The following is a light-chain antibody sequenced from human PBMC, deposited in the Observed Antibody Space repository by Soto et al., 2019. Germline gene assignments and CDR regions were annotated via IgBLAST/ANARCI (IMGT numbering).Light chain of an antibody. CDR3: QQYGSSPLT. V-gene: IGKV3-20*01. CDR1: QSVSSSY. CDR2: GAS. J-gene: IGKJ4*01. Sequence: EIVLTQSPGTLSLSPGERATLSCRASQSVSSSYLAWYPQKPGQAPRLLIYGASSRSTGIPDRFNGSGSGTDFTLNISRLEPEDFAVSYCQQYGSSPLTFGGGTKVEIK.